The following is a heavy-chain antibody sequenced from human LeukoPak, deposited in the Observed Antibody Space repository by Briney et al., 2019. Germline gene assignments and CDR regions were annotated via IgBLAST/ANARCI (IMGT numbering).Heavy chain of an antibody. V-gene: IGHV1-8*01. CDR2: MNPSSGDT. Sequence: GASVKVSCKASGYTLTSHDINWVRQATGQGLEWMGWMNPSSGDTGYAQKFQGRVTMTRDTSINTAYMELSSLTSEDTAVYYCARAGGDYGDYYHYYYYMDVWGSGTTVTVSS. CDR1: GYTLTSHD. CDR3: ARAGGDYGDYYHYYYYMDV. J-gene: IGHJ6*03. D-gene: IGHD4-17*01.